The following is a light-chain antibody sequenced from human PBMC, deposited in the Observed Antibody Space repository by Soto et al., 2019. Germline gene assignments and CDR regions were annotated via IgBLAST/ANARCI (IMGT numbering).Light chain of an antibody. V-gene: IGLV2-8*01. CDR3: SSYAASSEV. CDR1: SSDVGGYNY. Sequence: QSVLTKPPSASGSPGQSVAISCTGTSSDVGGYNYVSWYQQHPGKAPKLMIYEVNKRPSGVPDRFSGSKSGNTASLTVSGLQAEDEADYYFSSYAASSEVFGTATQVAVL. J-gene: IGLJ1*01. CDR2: EVN.